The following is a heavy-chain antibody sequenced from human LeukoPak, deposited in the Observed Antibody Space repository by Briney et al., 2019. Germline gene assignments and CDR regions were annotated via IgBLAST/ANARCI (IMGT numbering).Heavy chain of an antibody. CDR2: IIPIFGTA. CDR1: GGTFISYA. CDR3: ARRLELQDNWFDP. D-gene: IGHD1-7*01. V-gene: IGHV1-69*05. J-gene: IGHJ5*02. Sequence: SVKVSCKASGGTFISYAISWVRQAPGQGLEWMGGIIPIFGTANYAQKFQGRVTITTDESTSTAYMELSSLRSEDTAVYYCARRLELQDNWFDPWGQGTLVTVSS.